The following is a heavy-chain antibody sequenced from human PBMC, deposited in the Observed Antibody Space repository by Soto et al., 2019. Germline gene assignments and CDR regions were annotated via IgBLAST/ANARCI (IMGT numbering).Heavy chain of an antibody. CDR2: INAGNGNT. Sequence: QVQLVQSGAEVKKPGASVTVSCKASGYTFTSYAMHWVRQAPGQRLEWMGWINAGNGNTKYSQKFQGRVTITRDTSERTAYMELSSLRSEDTALYYCAGVALRYVDWLQYPKTRYFYLWGRGTLVTVSS. D-gene: IGHD3-9*01. CDR3: AGVALRYVDWLQYPKTRYFYL. J-gene: IGHJ2*01. V-gene: IGHV1-3*01. CDR1: GYTFTSYA.